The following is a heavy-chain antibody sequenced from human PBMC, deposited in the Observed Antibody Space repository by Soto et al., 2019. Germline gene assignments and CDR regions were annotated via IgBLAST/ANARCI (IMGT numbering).Heavy chain of an antibody. J-gene: IGHJ4*02. CDR3: ARVEDQGGATGAFDY. Sequence: QVQLVESGGGVVQPGRSLRLSCAASGFTFSSYAMHWVRQAPGKGLEWVAVISYDGSNKYYADSVKGRFTISRDNSKNTLYLQMNSLRAEDTAVYYCARVEDQGGATGAFDYWGQGTLVTVSS. D-gene: IGHD1-26*01. CDR1: GFTFSSYA. CDR2: ISYDGSNK. V-gene: IGHV3-30-3*01.